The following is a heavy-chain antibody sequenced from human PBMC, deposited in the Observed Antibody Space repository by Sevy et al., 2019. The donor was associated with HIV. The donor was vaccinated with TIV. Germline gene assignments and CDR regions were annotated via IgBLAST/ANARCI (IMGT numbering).Heavy chain of an antibody. CDR3: VAEPPSGGAGNSHDGLDL. V-gene: IGHV3-30*03. D-gene: IGHD1-1*01. Sequence: GGSLRLSCEASGFTFSDYDMHWVRQAPGKGLEWLSFISDRGHITFYGNSVRGRSTISRDNAKNTLYLQVNSLKTEDAAVYYCVAEPPSGGAGNSHDGLDLWGQGTTVTVSS. J-gene: IGHJ6*02. CDR1: GFTFSDYD. CDR2: ISDRGHIT.